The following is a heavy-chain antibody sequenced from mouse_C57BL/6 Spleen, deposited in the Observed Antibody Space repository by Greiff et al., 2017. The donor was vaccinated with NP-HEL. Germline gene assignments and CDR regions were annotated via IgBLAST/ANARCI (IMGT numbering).Heavy chain of an antibody. D-gene: IGHD1-1*01. J-gene: IGHJ3*01. Sequence: VQLKQSGAELVKPGASVKISCKASGYAFSSYWMNWVKQRPGKGLEWIGQIYPGDGDTNYNGKFKGKATLTADKSSSTAYMQLSSLTSEDSAVYFCASHYGSSYGGAWFAYWGQGTLVTVSA. CDR1: GYAFSSYW. CDR2: IYPGDGDT. V-gene: IGHV1-80*01. CDR3: ASHYGSSYGGAWFAY.